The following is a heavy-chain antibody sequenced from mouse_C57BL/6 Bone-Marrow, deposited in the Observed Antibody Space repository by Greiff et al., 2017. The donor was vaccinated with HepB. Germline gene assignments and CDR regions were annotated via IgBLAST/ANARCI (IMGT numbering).Heavy chain of an antibody. CDR1: GYKFTDYE. CDR2: IDPETGGT. Sequence: VQLQQSGAELVRPGASVTLSCKASGYKFTDYEMHWVKQTPVHGLEWIGAIDPETGGTAYNQKFKGKAILTADKSSSTAYMELRSLTSEDSAVYYCTRSDYCYYRYWFAYWGQGTGVTVSA. V-gene: IGHV1-15*01. J-gene: IGHJ3*01. CDR3: TRSDYCYYRYWFAY. D-gene: IGHD2-12*01.